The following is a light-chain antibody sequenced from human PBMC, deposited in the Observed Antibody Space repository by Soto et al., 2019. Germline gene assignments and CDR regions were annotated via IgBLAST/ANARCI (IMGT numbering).Light chain of an antibody. CDR1: NSDVGGYDY. CDR3: SSYTDSASRV. CDR2: EVR. V-gene: IGLV2-14*01. J-gene: IGLJ1*01. Sequence: QLVLTQPASVSGSPGQSITISCTGTNSDVGGYDYVSWYQQYPGKAPKVIIYEVRKRPSGISNRFSGSKSGNMASLTISGLQAVDEADYYCSSYTDSASRVFGTGTKLTVL.